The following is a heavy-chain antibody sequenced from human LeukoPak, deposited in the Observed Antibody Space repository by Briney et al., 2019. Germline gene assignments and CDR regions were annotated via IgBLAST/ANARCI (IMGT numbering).Heavy chain of an antibody. CDR2: INHSGST. Sequence: PSETLSLTCAVYGGSFSGYYWSWIRQPPGKGLEWIGEINHSGSTNYNPSLKSRVTISVDTSKNQFSLKLSSETAADTAVYYCARDYYSNYPRFDYWGQGTLVTVSS. J-gene: IGHJ4*02. V-gene: IGHV4-34*01. D-gene: IGHD4-11*01. CDR1: GGSFSGYY. CDR3: ARDYYSNYPRFDY.